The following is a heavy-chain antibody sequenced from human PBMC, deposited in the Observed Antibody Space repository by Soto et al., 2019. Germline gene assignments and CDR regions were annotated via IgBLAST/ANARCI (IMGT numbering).Heavy chain of an antibody. Sequence: QVQLVQSGAEVKKPGASVKVSCKASGYTFTSYYMHWVRQAPGQGLEWMGIINPSGGSTSYAQKFQGRVTMTRDTSTCTVYMELSSLRSEDTAVYYCARGGNYYDSSGYIDYWGQGTLVSVSS. J-gene: IGHJ4*02. CDR2: INPSGGST. D-gene: IGHD3-22*01. CDR1: GYTFTSYY. V-gene: IGHV1-46*03. CDR3: ARGGNYYDSSGYIDY.